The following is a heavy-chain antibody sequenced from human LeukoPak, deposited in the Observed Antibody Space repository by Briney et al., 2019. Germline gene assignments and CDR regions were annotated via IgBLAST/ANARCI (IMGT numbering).Heavy chain of an antibody. Sequence: GGSLRLSCAASGFTFSSYAMSWVRQAPVKALEWVSAISGSGGSTYYADSVKGRFTISRDNSKNTLYLQMNSLRAEDTAVYYCAKVPYSSGGGIFDYWGQGTLVTVSS. CDR1: GFTFSSYA. J-gene: IGHJ4*02. CDR3: AKVPYSSGGGIFDY. CDR2: ISGSGGST. D-gene: IGHD6-19*01. V-gene: IGHV3-23*01.